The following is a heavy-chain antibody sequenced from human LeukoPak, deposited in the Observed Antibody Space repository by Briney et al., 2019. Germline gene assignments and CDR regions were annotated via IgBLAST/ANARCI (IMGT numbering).Heavy chain of an antibody. CDR1: GYTFTGYY. CDR3: ARDDGRWFGELLSGYFDY. V-gene: IGHV1-2*02. Sequence: ASVKVSCKASGYTFTGYYMHWVRQAPGQGLDWMGWINPNSGGTNYAQKFPGRVTMTRDTAISTAYMELRRLRSDDPAVYYCARDDGRWFGELLSGYFDYWGQGTLVTVSS. J-gene: IGHJ4*02. D-gene: IGHD3-10*01. CDR2: INPNSGGT.